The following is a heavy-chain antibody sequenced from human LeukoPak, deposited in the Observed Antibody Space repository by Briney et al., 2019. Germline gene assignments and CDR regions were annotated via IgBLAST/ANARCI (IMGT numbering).Heavy chain of an antibody. J-gene: IGHJ4*02. CDR2: IYWNGDE. CDR1: GFSFSTSGVG. Sequence: ESGPTLVKPTQTLTLTCTFSGFSFSTSGVGVGWIRQPPGKALEWLAVIYWNGDERYSPSLRSRLTIRRDTSENQVVLTMTNMDPVDTATYFCTHGSRNCGGDCSAYWGQGTLVTVSS. CDR3: THGSRNCGGDCSAY. V-gene: IGHV2-5*01. D-gene: IGHD2-21*02.